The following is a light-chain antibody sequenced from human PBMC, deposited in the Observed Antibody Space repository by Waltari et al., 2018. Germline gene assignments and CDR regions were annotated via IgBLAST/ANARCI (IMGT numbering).Light chain of an antibody. J-gene: IGLJ3*02. Sequence: QSALTQPRSVSGSPVQSVTISCTGTGSDVADSNFVSWYQQHPGEAPKLVIYDLPDRPSGVPDRFSGSKSGNSASLSVSGLQAEDEAVYYCCSYTGTWVFGGGTKLTVL. V-gene: IGLV2-11*01. CDR2: DLP. CDR3: CSYTGTWV. CDR1: GSDVADSNF.